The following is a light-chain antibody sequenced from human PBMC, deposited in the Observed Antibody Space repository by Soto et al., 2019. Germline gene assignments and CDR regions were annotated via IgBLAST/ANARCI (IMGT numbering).Light chain of an antibody. J-gene: IGKJ2*01. CDR2: GAS. CDR1: QSVSRNF. V-gene: IGKV3-20*01. Sequence: EVVLTQSPGTLSLSPGERATLSCRASQSVSRNFLAWYQQKPGQTPRLLIYGASNRATGIPDRFSGSGSGTDFTLIISRLEPEDFAVYYCQQYGSSPRYIFGQGTKLEIK. CDR3: QQYGSSPRYI.